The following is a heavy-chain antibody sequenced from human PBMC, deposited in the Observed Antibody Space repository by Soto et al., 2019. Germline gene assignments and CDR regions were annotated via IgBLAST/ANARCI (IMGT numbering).Heavy chain of an antibody. J-gene: IGHJ6*02. V-gene: IGHV5-51*01. Sequence: GESLKISCKGSGYSFTSYWIGWVRQMPGKGLEWMGITYPGDSDTRYSPSFQGQVTISADKSISTAYLQWSSLKASDTAMYYCARLAGTGNYYYYGMDVWGQGTTVTVSS. CDR1: GYSFTSYW. D-gene: IGHD6-19*01. CDR2: TYPGDSDT. CDR3: ARLAGTGNYYYYGMDV.